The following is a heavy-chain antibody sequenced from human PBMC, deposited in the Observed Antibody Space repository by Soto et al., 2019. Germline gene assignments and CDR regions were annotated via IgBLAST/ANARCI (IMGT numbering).Heavy chain of an antibody. D-gene: IGHD1-1*01. Sequence: EVQLLESGGGLVQPGGSLRLSCAASGFTFNYAMSWVRQAPGKGLEWVSGISGRGDITYYSDSVKGRFTISRDNSNNTLYLKMNSLRAEDTAVYYCAKDQRAVEGNFDYWGQGTLVTVSS. J-gene: IGHJ4*02. CDR2: ISGRGDIT. CDR1: GFTFNYA. V-gene: IGHV3-23*01. CDR3: AKDQRAVEGNFDY.